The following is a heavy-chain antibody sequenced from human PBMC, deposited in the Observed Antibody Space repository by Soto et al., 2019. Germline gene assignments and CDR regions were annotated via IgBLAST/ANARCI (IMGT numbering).Heavy chain of an antibody. V-gene: IGHV3-23*01. J-gene: IGHJ4*02. CDR1: GFTFSSYA. CDR3: VKAWTYYYDTSGPHFDY. D-gene: IGHD3-22*01. CDR2: TTGSGGSA. Sequence: GGSLRLSCAASGFTFSSYAMSWVRQAPGKGLEWVSGTTGSGGSAYYADSVKGRFTISRDNSENTLFLQMNSLRAEDTAVYYCVKAWTYYYDTSGPHFDYWGQGTLVTVSS.